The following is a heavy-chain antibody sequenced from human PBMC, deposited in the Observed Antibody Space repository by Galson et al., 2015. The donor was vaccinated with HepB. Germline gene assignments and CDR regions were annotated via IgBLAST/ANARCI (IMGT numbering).Heavy chain of an antibody. V-gene: IGHV4-34*01. CDR2: INHSGST. CDR3: ARGTEGSGAYVCHYYYGMDV. J-gene: IGHJ6*02. Sequence: SETLSLTCAVYGGSFSGYYWGWIRRHPGKGLEWIGEINHSGSTNYNPSLKSRFTISVDTSKNQFSLKLSSVTAADTAVYYCARGTEGSGAYVCHYYYGMDVCAQGTTVTVSS. D-gene: IGHD2-2*01. CDR1: GGSFSGYY.